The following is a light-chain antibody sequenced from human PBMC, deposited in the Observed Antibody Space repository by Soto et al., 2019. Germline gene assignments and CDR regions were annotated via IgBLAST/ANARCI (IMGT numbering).Light chain of an antibody. CDR2: SNN. J-gene: IGLJ2*01. CDR1: SSNIGGTNY. V-gene: IGLV1-47*02. Sequence: QSVLTQPPSASGTPRQRVFISCSGSSSNIGGTNYAYWYQQLPGAAPKLLMYSNNLRPSGVPERISGSKSGTSASLAISGFRSEDEAVYYCASWDDSLGAVIFGGGTKVTVL. CDR3: ASWDDSLGAVI.